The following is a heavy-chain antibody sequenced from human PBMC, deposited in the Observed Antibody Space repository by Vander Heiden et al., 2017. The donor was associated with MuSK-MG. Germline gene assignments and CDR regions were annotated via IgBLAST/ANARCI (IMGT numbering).Heavy chain of an antibody. J-gene: IGHJ6*03. CDR3: ARAEYCSSTSCYLNYYYYYYMDV. CDR2: INPNSGGT. D-gene: IGHD2-2*01. CDR1: GYTFTGYY. V-gene: IGHV1-2*02. Sequence: QVQLVQSGAEVKKPGASVKVSCKASGYTFTGYYMHWVPQAPGQGLEWMGWINPNSGGTNYAQKFQGRVTMTRDTSISTAYMELSRLRSDDTAVYYCARAEYCSSTSCYLNYYYYYYMDVWGKGTTVTVSS.